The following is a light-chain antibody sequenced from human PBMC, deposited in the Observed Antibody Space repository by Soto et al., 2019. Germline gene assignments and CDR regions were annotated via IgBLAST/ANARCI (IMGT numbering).Light chain of an antibody. CDR3: QQSDTFPAT. CDR2: AAS. CDR1: QGIRSG. Sequence: DIQMTQSPSSVSASVGDRVTITCRASQGIRSGLAWYQQRPGKAPKLLISAASSLQSAVPSRFSGSGSGTDCTLTISSLQPDDFATYYCQQSDTFPATFGGGTKVEIK. V-gene: IGKV1D-12*01. J-gene: IGKJ4*01.